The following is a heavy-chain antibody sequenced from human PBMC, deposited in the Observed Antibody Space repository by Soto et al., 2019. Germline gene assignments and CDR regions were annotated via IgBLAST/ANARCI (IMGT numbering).Heavy chain of an antibody. Sequence: GGSLRLSCAASGFTFSSYAMSWVRQAPGKGLEWVSAISGSGGSTYYADSVKGRFTISRDNSKNTLYVQMNSLRAEDTSVYYCAKAWGGDYYGSGSYFPSRSYYYYGMDVWGQGTTVTVSS. J-gene: IGHJ6*02. CDR3: AKAWGGDYYGSGSYFPSRSYYYYGMDV. CDR2: ISGSGGST. D-gene: IGHD3-10*01. CDR1: GFTFSSYA. V-gene: IGHV3-23*01.